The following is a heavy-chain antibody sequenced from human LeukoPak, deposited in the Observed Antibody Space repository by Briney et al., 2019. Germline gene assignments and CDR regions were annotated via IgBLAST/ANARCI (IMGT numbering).Heavy chain of an antibody. D-gene: IGHD4-23*01. CDR1: GGSISSYY. CDR2: IYYSGST. J-gene: IGHJ4*02. CDR3: ARDQDYGGNSGFDY. V-gene: IGHV4-59*12. Sequence: SETLSLTCTVSGGSISSYYWSWIRQPPGKGLEWIGYIYYSGSTNYNPALKSRVTISVDTSKNQFSLKLSSVTAADTAVYYCARDQDYGGNSGFDYWGQGTLVTVSS.